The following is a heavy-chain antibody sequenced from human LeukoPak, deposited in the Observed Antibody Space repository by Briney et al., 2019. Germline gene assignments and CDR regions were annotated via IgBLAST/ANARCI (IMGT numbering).Heavy chain of an antibody. CDR3: ARSRRIAVAGTRDY. J-gene: IGHJ4*02. CDR1: GGSFSGYY. CDR2: INHSGST. D-gene: IGHD6-19*01. V-gene: IGHV4-34*01. Sequence: SETLSLTCAVYGGSFSGYYWSWIRQPPGKGLEWIGEINHSGSTNYNPSLKSRVTIPVDTSKNQFSLKLSSVTAADTAVYYCARSRRIAVAGTRDYWGQGTLVTVSS.